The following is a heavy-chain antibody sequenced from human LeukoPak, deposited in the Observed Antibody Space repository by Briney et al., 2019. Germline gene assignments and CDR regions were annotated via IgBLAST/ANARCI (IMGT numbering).Heavy chain of an antibody. CDR3: ARVPRLQIAVAAFDY. V-gene: IGHV1-69*06. Sequence: SVKVSCKASGGTFSSYVINWVRQAPGQGLEWMGRIIPISGTANYAQKFQGRVMITADKSTSTAYMELSRLRSEDTAVYYCARVPRLQIAVAAFDYWGQGTLVTVSS. CDR2: IIPISGTA. J-gene: IGHJ4*02. CDR1: GGTFSSYV. D-gene: IGHD6-19*01.